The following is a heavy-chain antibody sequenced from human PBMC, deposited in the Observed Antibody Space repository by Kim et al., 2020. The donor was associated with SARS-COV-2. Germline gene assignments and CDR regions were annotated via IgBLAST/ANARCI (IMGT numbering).Heavy chain of an antibody. V-gene: IGHV5-51*01. D-gene: IGHD3-22*01. CDR2: IYPGDSDT. CDR1: GYSFTSYW. J-gene: IGHJ3*02. CDR3: ARVYYDSSGYAKSDAFDI. Sequence: GESLKISCKGSGYSFTSYWIGWVRQMPGKGLEWMGIIYPGDSDTRYSPSFQGQVTISADKSISTAYLQWSSLKASDTAMYYCARVYYDSSGYAKSDAFDIWGQGTMVTVSP.